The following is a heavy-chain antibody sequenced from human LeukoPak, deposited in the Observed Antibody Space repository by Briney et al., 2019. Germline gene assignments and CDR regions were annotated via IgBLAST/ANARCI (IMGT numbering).Heavy chain of an antibody. CDR3: ARGASPAPAGNYFDY. CDR1: GGSFSGYY. J-gene: IGHJ4*02. V-gene: IGHV4-34*01. CDR2: INHSGST. Sequence: SETLSLTCAVYGGSFSGYYWSWIRQPPGKGLEWIGEINHSGSTNYNPSLKSRVTISVDTSKNQFSLKLSSETAADTAVYYCARGASPAPAGNYFDYWGQGTLVTVSS. D-gene: IGHD2-2*01.